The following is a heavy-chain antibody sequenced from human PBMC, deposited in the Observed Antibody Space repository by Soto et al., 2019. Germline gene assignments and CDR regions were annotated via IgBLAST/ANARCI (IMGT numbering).Heavy chain of an antibody. CDR1: GASISSVKW. CDR2: IYHGGDT. J-gene: IGHJ4*02. CDR3: ASTDSGWPTYEAY. Sequence: SDTLSLTCAVSGASISSVKWWSWVRQPPGKGLEWIGEIYHGGDTNYNSSRKSRVTMSVDKSRNQFTLRLTSVTAADTAVYYCASTDSGWPTYEAYWGQGTLVTVSS. D-gene: IGHD6-19*01. V-gene: IGHV4-4*02.